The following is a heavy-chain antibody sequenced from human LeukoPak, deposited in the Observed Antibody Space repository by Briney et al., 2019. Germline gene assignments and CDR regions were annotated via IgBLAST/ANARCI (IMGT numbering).Heavy chain of an antibody. CDR1: ASTFSSYA. V-gene: IGHV3-23*01. CDR2: ISGSGGST. D-gene: IGHD7-27*01. CDR3: ATGGLGISAFEY. Sequence: GGSLRLSCTASASTFSSYAMSWVRQAPGKGLEWVSVISGSGGSTFYADSVKGRFSFSRDNSKNTLYLQMNSLRAEDTAVYYCATGGLGISAFEYWAREPWSPSPQ. J-gene: IGHJ4*02.